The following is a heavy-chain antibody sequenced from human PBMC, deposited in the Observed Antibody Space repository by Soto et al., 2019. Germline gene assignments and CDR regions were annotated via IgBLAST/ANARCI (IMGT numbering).Heavy chain of an antibody. CDR1: GGSISSNY. V-gene: IGHV4-59*01. D-gene: IGHD2-15*01. CDR3: ARDKYCSGGSCRKNWFDP. Sequence: SETLSLTCTVSGGSISSNYWTWIRQPPGKGLEWIGYVYNSGSTNYNPSLKSRVTISSDMSKNQFSLKLTSVTAADTAVYYCARDKYCSGGSCRKNWFDPWGQGTLVTVSS. J-gene: IGHJ5*02. CDR2: VYNSGST.